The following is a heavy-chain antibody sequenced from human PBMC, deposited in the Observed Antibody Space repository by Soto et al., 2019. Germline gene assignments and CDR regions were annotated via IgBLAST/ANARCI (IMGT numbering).Heavy chain of an antibody. CDR1: GGSIRSGGYS. CDR2: IDHSGST. J-gene: IGHJ4*02. V-gene: IGHV4-30-2*01. CDR3: ASAGGSGAVAADY. D-gene: IGHD6-19*01. Sequence: QLQLQESGSELVKPSQTLSRTCAVSGGSIRSGGYSWRWIRQTPGKGLEWIGYIDHSGSTYYNPSRKSRVTISVDRSKNQFSLKLSSVTAADTAVYYCASAGGSGAVAADYWGQGTLVTVSS.